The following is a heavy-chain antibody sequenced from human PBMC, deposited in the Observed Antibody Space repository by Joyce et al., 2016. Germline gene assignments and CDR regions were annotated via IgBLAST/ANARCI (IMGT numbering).Heavy chain of an antibody. J-gene: IGHJ3*01. CDR3: ARGKAFDV. CDR2: IKQDGSAV. Sequence: EVQLVESGGGLVQPGGSLRLSCAASGFTFSGNSMSWLRQAPGGGLEWVANIKQDGSAVCYLDSVKGRFTVSRDNAGSIVHLQMVSLRVEDTALYYCARGKAFDVWGQGTMVTVSS. CDR1: GFTFSGNS. V-gene: IGHV3-7*01.